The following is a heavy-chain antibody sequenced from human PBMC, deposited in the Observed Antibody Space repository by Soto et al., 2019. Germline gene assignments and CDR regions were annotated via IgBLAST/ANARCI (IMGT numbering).Heavy chain of an antibody. Sequence: PGVSLRLSCAASGFTLSDHYMGWVRQAPGKGLEWVGRTKNKANRYTTEYAASVNGRFTISRDDSKNSLYLQMNSLKSEDTAVYYCARWVSGSPDNWGQGTLVTVSS. CDR2: TKNKANRYTT. D-gene: IGHD1-26*01. V-gene: IGHV3-72*01. CDR1: GFTLSDHY. J-gene: IGHJ4*02. CDR3: ARWVSGSPDN.